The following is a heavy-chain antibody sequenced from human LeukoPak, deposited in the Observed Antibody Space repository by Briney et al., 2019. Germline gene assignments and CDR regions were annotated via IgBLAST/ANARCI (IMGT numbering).Heavy chain of an antibody. J-gene: IGHJ4*02. D-gene: IGHD1-26*01. CDR2: ISGSGYRT. V-gene: IGHV3-23*01. CDR1: GFTFTNYA. CDR3: AKGGSGSFPSLGHLDY. Sequence: PGGSLRLSCAASGFTFTNYAMSWVRQAPGRGLEWVSGISGSGYRTYSADSVKGRFTISRDNSKNTLYLQMNSLRAEDTAVYYCAKGGSGSFPSLGHLDYWGQGTLVTVSS.